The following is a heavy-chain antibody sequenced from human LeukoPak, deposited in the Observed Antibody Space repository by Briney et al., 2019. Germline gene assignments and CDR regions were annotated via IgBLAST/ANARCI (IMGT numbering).Heavy chain of an antibody. CDR3: ARMYNWNDDLPLGYYGMDV. CDR2: IIPIFGTA. Sequence: ASVKVSCTASGGTFSSYAISWVRQAPGQGLEWMGGIIPIFGTANYAQKFQGRVTITADESTSTAYMELSSLRSEDMAVYYCARMYNWNDDLPLGYYGMDVWGQGTTVTVSS. J-gene: IGHJ6*02. CDR1: GGTFSSYA. D-gene: IGHD1-1*01. V-gene: IGHV1-69*13.